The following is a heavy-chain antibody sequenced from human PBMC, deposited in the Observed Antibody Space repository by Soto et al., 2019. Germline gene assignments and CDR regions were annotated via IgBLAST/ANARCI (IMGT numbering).Heavy chain of an antibody. D-gene: IGHD3-16*02. CDR1: GYTFTSYG. CDR3: ARDPPREVIPYYFDY. V-gene: IGHV1-18*04. Sequence: GPSVKVSCKASGYTFTSYGISWVRQAPGQGLEWMGWISAYNGNTNYAQKLQGRVTMTTDTSTSTAYMELRSLRSDDTAVYYCARDPPREVIPYYFDYWGQGTLVTVSS. CDR2: ISAYNGNT. J-gene: IGHJ4*02.